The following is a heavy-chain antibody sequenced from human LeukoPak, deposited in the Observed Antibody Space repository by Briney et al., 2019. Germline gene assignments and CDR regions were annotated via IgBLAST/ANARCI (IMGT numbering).Heavy chain of an antibody. D-gene: IGHD3-3*01. Sequence: SGTLSLTCTVSGGSISSYYWSWIRQPPGKGLEWIGYIYYSGSTNYNPSLKSRVTISVDTSKNQFSLKLSSVTAADTAVYYCARLYYDFWSGYYVIVDYWGQGTLVTVSS. J-gene: IGHJ4*02. CDR1: GGSISSYY. V-gene: IGHV4-59*08. CDR2: IYYSGST. CDR3: ARLYYDFWSGYYVIVDY.